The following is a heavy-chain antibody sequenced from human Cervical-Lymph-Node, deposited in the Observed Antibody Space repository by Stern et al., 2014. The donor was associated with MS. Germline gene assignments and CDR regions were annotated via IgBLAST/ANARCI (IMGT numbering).Heavy chain of an antibody. CDR3: AHRYQLLWAV. CDR2: SYWNDDK. CDR1: GFSLTTSGVG. J-gene: IGHJ6*02. Sequence: QIPLEESGPALVKPTHTLTLTCTFSGFSLTTSGVGVGWIRPPPGQALEGLVISYWNDDKRYSPALKSRLAITKDTTKNQVVLTVTNMDPVDTATYYGAHRYQLLWAVWGQGTTVTVSS. D-gene: IGHD4-23*01. V-gene: IGHV2-5*01.